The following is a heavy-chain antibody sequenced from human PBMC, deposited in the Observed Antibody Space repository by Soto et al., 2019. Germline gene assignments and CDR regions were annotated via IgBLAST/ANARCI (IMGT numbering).Heavy chain of an antibody. CDR1: GGSSSGYY. CDR3: ARGIVVVTDTNNWFDP. V-gene: IGHV4-34*01. Sequence: QVQLQQWGAGLLKPSETLSLTCAVYGGSSSGYYWSWIRQPPGKGLEWIGEINHSGSTNYNPSLKSRVTISVDTSKNQFSLKLSSVTAADTAVYYCARGIVVVTDTNNWFDPWGQGTLVTVSS. D-gene: IGHD2-21*02. J-gene: IGHJ5*02. CDR2: INHSGST.